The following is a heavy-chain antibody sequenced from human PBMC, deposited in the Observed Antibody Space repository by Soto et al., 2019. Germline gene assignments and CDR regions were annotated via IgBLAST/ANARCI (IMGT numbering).Heavy chain of an antibody. CDR2: FNPNAITA. Sequence: ASVKVSCKASGYTFTAYYIHWVRQAPGQGLEWMGIFNPNAITATYAQNFQGRVTMTSDTSTSTVYMELSSLRSEDTAVYYCARGLGFCANGVCRIFHYWCQGILVNVS. J-gene: IGHJ4*02. D-gene: IGHD2-8*01. V-gene: IGHV1-46*01. CDR1: GYTFTAYY. CDR3: ARGLGFCANGVCRIFHY.